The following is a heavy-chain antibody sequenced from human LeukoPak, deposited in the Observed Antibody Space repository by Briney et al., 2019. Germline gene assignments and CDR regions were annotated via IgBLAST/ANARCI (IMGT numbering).Heavy chain of an antibody. J-gene: IGHJ5*02. V-gene: IGHV3-30*18. CDR2: ISDDGIKI. Sequence: GRSLRLSCAASGFRFSSYGMHWVRQAPGKGREWVAVISDDGIKIYYGDSVKGRFTISRDNSKNTLNLQMDSLRADDTAVYYCGKGPGYSVYDNLPHHWGQGTLVTVSS. CDR1: GFRFSSYG. CDR3: GKGPGYSVYDNLPHH. D-gene: IGHD5/OR15-5a*01.